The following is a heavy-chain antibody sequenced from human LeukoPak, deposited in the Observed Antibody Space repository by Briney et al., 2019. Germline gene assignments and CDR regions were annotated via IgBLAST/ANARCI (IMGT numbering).Heavy chain of an antibody. Sequence: SETLSLTCTVSGGSISSASYYWSWIRQPAGKGLEWIGRISTSGSTNYNPSLKSRVTISVDTSKNQFSLKLSSVTAADTAVYYCARGHYYGSGSYFRRRWFDPWGQGTLVTVSS. CDR1: GGSISSASYY. CDR2: ISTSGST. J-gene: IGHJ5*02. CDR3: ARGHYYGSGSYFRRRWFDP. D-gene: IGHD3-10*01. V-gene: IGHV4-61*02.